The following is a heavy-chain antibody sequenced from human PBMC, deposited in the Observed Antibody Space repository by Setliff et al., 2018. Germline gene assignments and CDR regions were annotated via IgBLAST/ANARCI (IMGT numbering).Heavy chain of an antibody. D-gene: IGHD3-3*01. CDR1: GASVSSNDHF. J-gene: IGHJ6*03. CDR2: VFSNGNV. V-gene: IGHV4-61*09. Sequence: NPSETLSLTCNVSGASVSSNDHFWTWVRQSAGKGLEWVGHVFSNGNVDYNPSLKSRVTISLDTSKNQFSLSLTSVTAEDTAVYYCARMSGFQYIDVWDKGTTVTVSS. CDR3: ARMSGFQYIDV.